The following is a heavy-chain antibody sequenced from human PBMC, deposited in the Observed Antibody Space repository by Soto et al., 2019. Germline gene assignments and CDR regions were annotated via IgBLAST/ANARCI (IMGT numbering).Heavy chain of an antibody. CDR1: GGSISSSNW. CDR2: IYHSGST. CDR3: ARRYSSPHYYYYGMDV. J-gene: IGHJ6*02. D-gene: IGHD6-13*01. Sequence: SETLSLTCAVSGGSISSSNWWSWVRQPPGKGLEWIGEIYHSGSTNYNPSLKSRVTISVDKSKNQFSLKLSSVTAADTAVYYCARRYSSPHYYYYGMDVWGQGTTVTVSS. V-gene: IGHV4-4*02.